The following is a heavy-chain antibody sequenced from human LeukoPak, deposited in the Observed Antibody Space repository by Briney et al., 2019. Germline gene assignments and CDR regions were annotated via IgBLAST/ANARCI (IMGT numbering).Heavy chain of an antibody. CDR3: TGNYYGSGSYADSDY. V-gene: IGHV3-53*01. D-gene: IGHD3-10*01. CDR2: IYSDNT. J-gene: IGHJ4*02. CDR1: GFTVSSNS. Sequence: PGGSLRLSCTVSGFTVSSNSMSWVRQAPGKGLEWVSFIYSDNTHYSDSVKGRFTLSRDNSKNTLYLQMNSLRAEDTAVYYCTGNYYGSGSYADSDYWGQGTLVTVSS.